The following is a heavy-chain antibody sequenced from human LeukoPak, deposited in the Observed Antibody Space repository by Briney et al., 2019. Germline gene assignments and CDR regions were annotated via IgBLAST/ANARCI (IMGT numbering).Heavy chain of an antibody. CDR1: GFTFSDYY. CDR2: ISSSGSTI. D-gene: IGHD3-22*01. V-gene: IGHV3-11*04. CDR3: ARDGAYYYDSSGYYGAFDI. J-gene: IGHJ3*02. Sequence: PGGSLRLSCAASGFTFSDYYMSWIRQAPGKGLEWVSYISSSGSTIYYADPVKGRFTISRDNAKNSLYLQMNSLRAEDTAVYYCARDGAYYYDSSGYYGAFDIWGQGTMVTVSS.